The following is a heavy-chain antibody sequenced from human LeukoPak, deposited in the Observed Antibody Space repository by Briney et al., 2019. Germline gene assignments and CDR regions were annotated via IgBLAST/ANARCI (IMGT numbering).Heavy chain of an antibody. J-gene: IGHJ4*02. Sequence: PSGTLSLTCAVYGGSFSGYYWSWIRQPPGKGLEWIGEINHSGSTNYNPSLKSRVTISVDTSKNQFSLKLSSVTAADTAVYYCASRYYYGSGSYPDYWGQGTLVTVSS. D-gene: IGHD3-10*01. V-gene: IGHV4-34*01. CDR1: GGSFSGYY. CDR3: ASRYYYGSGSYPDY. CDR2: INHSGST.